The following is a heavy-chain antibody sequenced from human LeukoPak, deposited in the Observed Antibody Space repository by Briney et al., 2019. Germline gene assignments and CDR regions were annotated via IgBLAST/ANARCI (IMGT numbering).Heavy chain of an antibody. CDR2: ISTGSGLI. Sequence: GGSLRLSCAASGFTFSSYSMHWVRQAPGKGLDWVSYISTGSGLIYYADSVKGRFTISRDNVKNSLYLQMNSLRAEDTAVYYCARDENYYGSGGTDNYYYYYYMDVWGKGTTVTVSS. V-gene: IGHV3-48*01. CDR3: ARDENYYGSGGTDNYYYYYYMDV. J-gene: IGHJ6*03. D-gene: IGHD3-10*01. CDR1: GFTFSSYS.